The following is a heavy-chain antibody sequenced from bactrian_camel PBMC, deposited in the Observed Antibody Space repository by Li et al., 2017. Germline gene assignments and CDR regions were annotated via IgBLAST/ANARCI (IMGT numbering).Heavy chain of an antibody. V-gene: IGHV3S9*01. CDR2: IESDGST. J-gene: IGHJ4*01. D-gene: IGHD2*01. Sequence: HVQLVESGGGSVQVGGSLRLSCVASGDTVGRYCMGWFRQIPDKEREGVAGIESDGSTSYADSVKGRFTISQDNAKSTVYLQMDSLKPDDTAMYYCAALIGGYCYLSGQNHYNYWGQGTQVTVS. CDR3: AALIGGYCYLSGQNHYNY. CDR1: GDTVGRYC.